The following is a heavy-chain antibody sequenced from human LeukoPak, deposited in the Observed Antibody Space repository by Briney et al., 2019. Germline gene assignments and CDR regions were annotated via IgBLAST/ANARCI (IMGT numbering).Heavy chain of an antibody. J-gene: IGHJ4*02. D-gene: IGHD3-22*01. CDR3: AKLYYDSSGTVVDY. V-gene: IGHV3-43*01. CDR2: ISWDGGST. CDR1: GFTFDDYT. Sequence: GGSLRLSCAASGFTFDDYTMHWVRQAPGKGLEWVSLISWDGGSTYYADSVKGRFTTSRDNSKNTLYLQMNSLRAEDTAVYYCAKLYYDSSGTVVDYWGQGTLVTVSS.